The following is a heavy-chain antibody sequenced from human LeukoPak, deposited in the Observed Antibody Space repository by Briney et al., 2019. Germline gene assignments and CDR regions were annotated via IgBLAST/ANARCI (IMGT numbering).Heavy chain of an antibody. J-gene: IGHJ6*03. Sequence: PSETLSLTCAVYGGSFSGYYWSWIRQPPGKGLEWIGELNHSGSTNYNPSLKSRVTISVDTSKNQFSLKLSSVTAADTAVYYCARGTPNPRYCSSTSCYYYYYMDVWGKGTTVTVSS. D-gene: IGHD2-2*01. V-gene: IGHV4-34*01. CDR1: GGSFSGYY. CDR3: ARGTPNPRYCSSTSCYYYYYMDV. CDR2: LNHSGST.